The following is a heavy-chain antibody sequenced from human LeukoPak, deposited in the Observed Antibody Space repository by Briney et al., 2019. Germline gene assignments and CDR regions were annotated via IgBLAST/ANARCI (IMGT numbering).Heavy chain of an antibody. CDR3: ARDRGGGYFAPGVLWFGESR. CDR2: IYSGGST. V-gene: IGHV3-53*01. CDR1: GFTVSSNY. D-gene: IGHD3-10*01. Sequence: GGSLRLSCAASGFTVSSNYMSWVRQAPGKGLEWVSIIYSGGSTYYADSVKGRFTISRDNAKNSLYLQMNSLRAEDTAVYYCARDRGGGYFAPGVLWFGESRGGQGTLVTVSS. J-gene: IGHJ4*02.